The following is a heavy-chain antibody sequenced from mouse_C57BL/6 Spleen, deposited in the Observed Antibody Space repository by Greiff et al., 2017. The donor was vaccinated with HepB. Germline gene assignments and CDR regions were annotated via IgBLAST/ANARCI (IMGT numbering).Heavy chain of an antibody. CDR3: TRTGYLREYYFDY. J-gene: IGHJ2*01. Sequence: EVKLVESGGGLVQPGGSMKLSCAASGFTFSDAWMDWVRQSPEKGLEWVAEIRNKANNHATYYAESVKGRFTISRDDSKSSVYLQMNSLRAEDTGIYYCTRTGYLREYYFDYWGQGTTLTVSS. D-gene: IGHD2-3*01. V-gene: IGHV6-6*01. CDR2: IRNKANNHAT. CDR1: GFTFSDAW.